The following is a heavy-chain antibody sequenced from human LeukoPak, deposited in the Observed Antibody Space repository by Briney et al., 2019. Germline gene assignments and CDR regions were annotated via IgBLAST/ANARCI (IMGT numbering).Heavy chain of an antibody. J-gene: IGHJ4*02. D-gene: IGHD1-26*01. CDR1: GFTFSSYG. V-gene: IGHV3-33*06. CDR2: IWYDGSNK. Sequence: PGRSLRLSCAASGFTFSSYGMHWVRQAPGKGLEWVAVIWYDGSNKYYADSVKGRFTISRDNSKNTLYLQMNSLRAEDTAVYYCAKDPSGDLTATTDYWGQGTLVTASS. CDR3: AKDPSGDLTATTDY.